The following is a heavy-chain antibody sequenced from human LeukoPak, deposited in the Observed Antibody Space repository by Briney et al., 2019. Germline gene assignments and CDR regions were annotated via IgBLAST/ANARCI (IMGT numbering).Heavy chain of an antibody. V-gene: IGHV1-2*02. J-gene: IGHJ4*02. D-gene: IGHD5-12*01. CDR3: ARDHRHTSDYQDFDY. CDR1: GYTFTDYY. Sequence: ASVQVSCKGSGYTFTDYYIHWVRQAPGQGLEWMGWINPDSGSTNYVRNFQGRVTMTRDPSINTAYMELNTLRSDDTALYFCARDHRHTSDYQDFDYWGQGTLVTVSS. CDR2: INPDSGST.